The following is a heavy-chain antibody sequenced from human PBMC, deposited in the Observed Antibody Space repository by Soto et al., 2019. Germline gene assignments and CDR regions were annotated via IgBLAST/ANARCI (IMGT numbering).Heavy chain of an antibody. CDR2: IYYSGST. CDR3: ASDSGELERPLATPVKPRYCVYYYYYMDV. Sequence: SETLSLTCTVSGGSISSGGYYWSWIRQHPGKGLEWIGYIYYSGSTYYNPSLKSRVTISVDTSKNQFSLKLGSVTAADTAVHYCASDSGELERPLATPVKPRYCVYYYYYMDVWGKGTTVTVSS. J-gene: IGHJ6*03. CDR1: GGSISSGGYY. V-gene: IGHV4-31*03. D-gene: IGHD1-1*01.